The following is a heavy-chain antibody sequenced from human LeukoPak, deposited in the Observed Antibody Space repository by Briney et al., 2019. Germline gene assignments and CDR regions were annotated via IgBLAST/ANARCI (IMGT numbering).Heavy chain of an antibody. D-gene: IGHD3-9*01. Sequence: ASETLSLTCAVYGGSITGYYWSWIRQPPGRGLEWVGEIHYTGATSYNPSLKSRATISTDTSKNQFSLRLSSVTAADTAVYYCARGNILTGYCFDFWGQGALVTVSS. CDR2: IHYTGAT. CDR3: ARGNILTGYCFDF. J-gene: IGHJ4*02. V-gene: IGHV4-34*01. CDR1: GGSITGYY.